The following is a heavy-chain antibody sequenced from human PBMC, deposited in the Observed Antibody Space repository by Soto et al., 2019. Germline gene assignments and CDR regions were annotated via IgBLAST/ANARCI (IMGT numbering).Heavy chain of an antibody. CDR1: GFTFRQYG. CDR3: VRGWGSGVHLSCLDL. CDR2: IFYDGFNE. J-gene: IGHJ3*01. Sequence: QVQLVESGGGVVQPGTSLRLSCAASGFTFRQYGMHWVRQAPGKGLEWVAVIFYDGFNEYYADSVGGRFTVSRDNSGNRVYLQMTSLRVEDTAVYYGVRGWGSGVHLSCLDLWGQGTAVVVSS. V-gene: IGHV3-33*01. D-gene: IGHD6-19*01.